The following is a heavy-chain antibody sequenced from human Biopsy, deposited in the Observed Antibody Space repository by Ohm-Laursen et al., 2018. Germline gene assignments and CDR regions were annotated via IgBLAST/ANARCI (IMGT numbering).Heavy chain of an antibody. CDR1: GCTFSRYG. CDR2: LIPILGNL. CDR3: ATDTHMGENLVPKENWFDP. J-gene: IGHJ5*02. Sequence: VKVSCKASGCTFSRYGISWVRQAPGQGLEWIGGLIPILGNLQYARRLRGRVTITAGTATSTAYMELSSLGFDDTAVYYWATDTHMGENLVPKENWFDPWGQGTLVTVSS. D-gene: IGHD6-13*01. V-gene: IGHV1-69*10.